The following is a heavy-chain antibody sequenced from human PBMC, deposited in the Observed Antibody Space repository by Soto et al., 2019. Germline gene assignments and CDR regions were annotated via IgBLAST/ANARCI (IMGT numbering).Heavy chain of an antibody. V-gene: IGHV4-34*01. J-gene: IGHJ6*03. D-gene: IGHD4-17*01. CDR1: GGSFRGYY. Sequence: SVPLRHPCAVVGGSFRGYYWSRIRQPPGKGLEWIGEINHSGSTNYNPSLKSRVTISVDTSKNQFSLKLSSVTAADTAVYYCARGGGDPPNYYYYMDVWGKGTTVTVSS. CDR3: ARGGGDPPNYYYYMDV. CDR2: INHSGST.